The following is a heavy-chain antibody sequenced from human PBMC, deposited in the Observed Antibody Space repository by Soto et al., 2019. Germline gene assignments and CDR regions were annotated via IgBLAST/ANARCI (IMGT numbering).Heavy chain of an antibody. J-gene: IGHJ3*02. CDR3: TRQGRDGYSWVAFDI. Sequence: EVQLVESGGGLVQPGGSLKLSCAASGFTFSGSAMHWVRQASGKGLEWVGRIRSKANSYATAYAASVKGRFTISRDDSKNTAYLQMNSLKTEDTAVYYCTRQGRDGYSWVAFDIWGQGTMVTVSS. V-gene: IGHV3-73*02. CDR2: IRSKANSYAT. D-gene: IGHD5-18*01. CDR1: GFTFSGSA.